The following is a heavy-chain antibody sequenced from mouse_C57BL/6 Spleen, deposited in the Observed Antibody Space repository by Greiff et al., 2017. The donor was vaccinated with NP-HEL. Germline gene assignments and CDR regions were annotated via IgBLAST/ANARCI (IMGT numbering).Heavy chain of an antibody. J-gene: IGHJ1*03. D-gene: IGHD2-2*01. V-gene: IGHV1-82*01. CDR2: IYPGDGDT. Sequence: VKLQESGPELVKPGASVKISCKASGYAFSSSWMNWVKQRPGKGLEWIGRIYPGDGDTHYNGKFKGKATLTADKSSSTAYMQLSSLTSEDSAVYFWARGGGYYGYCDVWGTGTTVTVTS. CDR3: ARGGGYYGYCDV. CDR1: GYAFSSSW.